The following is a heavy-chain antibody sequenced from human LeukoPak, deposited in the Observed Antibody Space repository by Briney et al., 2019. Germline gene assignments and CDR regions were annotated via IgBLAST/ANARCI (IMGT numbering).Heavy chain of an antibody. Sequence: GGSLRLSCAASGFTVSNNYMSWVRQAPGRGLEWVSLIYSGGSTYYADSVRSRFTISRDNSKNTLYLQMNSLRPEDTAVYYCARDGYGLDTPMVSTNFDYWGQGTLVTVSS. CDR3: ARDGYGLDTPMVSTNFDY. CDR1: GFTVSNNY. D-gene: IGHD5-18*01. CDR2: IYSGGST. J-gene: IGHJ4*02. V-gene: IGHV3-66*01.